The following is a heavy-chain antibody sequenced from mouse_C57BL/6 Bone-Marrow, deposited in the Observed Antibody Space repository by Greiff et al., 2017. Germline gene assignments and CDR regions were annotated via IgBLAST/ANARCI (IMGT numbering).Heavy chain of an antibody. Sequence: EVQGVESGGDLVKPGGSLKLSCAASGFTFSSYGMSWVRQTPDKRLEWVATISSGGSYTYYPDSVKGRFTISRDNAKNTLYLQMSSLKSEDTAMYYCARLPYYYGSSYGWFAYWGQGTLVTVPA. J-gene: IGHJ3*01. CDR3: ARLPYYYGSSYGWFAY. CDR2: ISSGGSYT. CDR1: GFTFSSYG. D-gene: IGHD1-1*01. V-gene: IGHV5-6*01.